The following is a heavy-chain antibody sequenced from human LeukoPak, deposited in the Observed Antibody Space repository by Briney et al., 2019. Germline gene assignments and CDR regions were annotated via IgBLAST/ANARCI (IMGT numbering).Heavy chain of an antibody. J-gene: IGHJ4*02. CDR2: ISYDGSNK. CDR3: AGGGYFDY. D-gene: IGHD3-22*01. Sequence: GGSLRLSCAASGFTFSSYGMHWVRQAPGKGLEWVAVISYDGSNKYYADSVKGRFTISRDNSKNTLYLQMNSLRAEDTAVYYCAGGGYFDYRGQGTLVTVSS. CDR1: GFTFSSYG. V-gene: IGHV3-30*03.